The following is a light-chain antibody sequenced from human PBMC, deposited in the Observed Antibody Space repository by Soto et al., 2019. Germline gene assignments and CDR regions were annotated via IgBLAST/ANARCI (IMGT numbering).Light chain of an antibody. CDR2: AAS. CDR1: QGISNY. Sequence: DIQMTQSPSSLSASVGDRVTITCRASQGISNYLAWYQQKPGKVPKLLIYAASTLQSGVPSRFSGSGSGTEFTLTISSLQPDDFATYYCQHYNSYGTFGPGTKVDIK. J-gene: IGKJ1*01. V-gene: IGKV1-27*01. CDR3: QHYNSYGT.